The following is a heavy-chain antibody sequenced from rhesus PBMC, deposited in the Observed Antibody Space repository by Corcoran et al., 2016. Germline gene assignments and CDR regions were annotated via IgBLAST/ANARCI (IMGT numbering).Heavy chain of an antibody. Sequence: QVQLQESGPGLLKPSETLSLTCAVSGGSISGGSGRGLIRRPPGEGLEWIGRIYSRSENPYNNPSLKSRATISTDTSKNQFSLKLSSVTAADTAVYYCARKLRVFGVPTALDYWGQGVLVTVSS. CDR2: IYSRSENP. CDR3: ARKLRVFGVPTALDY. D-gene: IGHD3-3*01. V-gene: IGHV4S7*01. J-gene: IGHJ4*01. CDR1: GGSISGGSGR.